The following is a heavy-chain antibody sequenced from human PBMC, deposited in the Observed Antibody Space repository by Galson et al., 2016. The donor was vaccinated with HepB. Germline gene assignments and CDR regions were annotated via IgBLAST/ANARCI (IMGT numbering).Heavy chain of an antibody. CDR1: GYKFINFG. V-gene: IGHV1-18*01. CDR2: ISVFNGDA. Sequence: SVKVSCKASGYKFINFGITWVRRAPGQGLEWMGRISVFNGDANYAQKFQGRVTMTTDPSATTAYMELGSLTSDEPAVYYCARALPGNLRASDIWGQGTMVTISS. CDR3: ARALPGNLRASDI. J-gene: IGHJ3*02. D-gene: IGHD1-14*01.